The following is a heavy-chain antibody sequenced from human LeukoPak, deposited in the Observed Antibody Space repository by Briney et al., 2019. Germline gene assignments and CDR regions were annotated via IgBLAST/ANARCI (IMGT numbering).Heavy chain of an antibody. Sequence: ASVKVTCKASGYSFTGYYIHWVRQAPGQGLEWMGWINPNSGGTKYAQKFQGRLTMTRDTSISTANMELSRLRSDDTAVYYCARERTTVVTLDYYYGMDVWGQGTTVTVSS. V-gene: IGHV1-2*02. J-gene: IGHJ6*02. D-gene: IGHD4-23*01. CDR1: GYSFTGYY. CDR2: INPNSGGT. CDR3: ARERTTVVTLDYYYGMDV.